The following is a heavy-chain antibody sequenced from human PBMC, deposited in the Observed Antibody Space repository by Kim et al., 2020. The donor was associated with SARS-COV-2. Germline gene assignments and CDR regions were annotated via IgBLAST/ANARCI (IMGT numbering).Heavy chain of an antibody. CDR1: GGSISSSNW. D-gene: IGHD3-22*01. J-gene: IGHJ5*02. V-gene: IGHV4-4*02. CDR3: ARKYYYDRSSYYHGGPLTP. Sequence: SETLSLTCAVSGGSISSSNWWSWVRQPPGKGLEWIGEIYHSGSANYNPSLKSRVTISVDKSKNQFSLKLSSVSAADTALYYCARKYYYDRSSYYHGGPLTPWGQGTLVTVSS. CDR2: IYHSGSA.